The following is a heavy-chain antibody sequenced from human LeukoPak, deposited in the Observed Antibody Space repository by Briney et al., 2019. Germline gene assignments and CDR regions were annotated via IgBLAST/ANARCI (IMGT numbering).Heavy chain of an antibody. Sequence: PSETLSLTCTVSGGSISSGSYYWSWIRQPAGKGLEWIGRIYTSGSTNYNPSLKSRITISVDTSKNQFSLKLSSVTAADTAVYYCARSGVLRYDFWSGYYHRTAPPETYAFDIWGQGTMVTVSS. CDR1: GGSISSGSYY. J-gene: IGHJ3*02. D-gene: IGHD3-3*01. CDR3: ARSGVLRYDFWSGYYHRTAPPETYAFDI. V-gene: IGHV4-61*02. CDR2: IYTSGST.